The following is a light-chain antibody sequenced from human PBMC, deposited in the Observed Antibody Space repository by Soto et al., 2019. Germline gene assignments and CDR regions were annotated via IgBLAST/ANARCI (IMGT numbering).Light chain of an antibody. J-gene: IGKJ1*01. V-gene: IGKV1-5*03. CDR1: QSISSW. Sequence: DIQMTQSPSTLSASVGDRVTITYRASQSISSWLAWYKQKPGKAPKLLIYKAYSLESGVPSRFSGSGSGTEFTLTISSPQPDDFATYYCQQYNSYSRTFGQGTKVDIK. CDR2: KAY. CDR3: QQYNSYSRT.